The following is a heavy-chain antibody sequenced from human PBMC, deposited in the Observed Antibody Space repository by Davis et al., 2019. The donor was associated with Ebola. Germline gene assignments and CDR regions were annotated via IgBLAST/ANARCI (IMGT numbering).Heavy chain of an antibody. Sequence: GESLKISCAASGFTVSSNYMSWVRQAPGKGLEWVSVIYSGGSTYYADSVKGRFTISRDNSKNTLYLQMNSLRAEDTAVYYCATRGYSSSWYVHYYGMDVWGQGTTVTVSS. CDR1: GFTVSSNY. V-gene: IGHV3-53*01. CDR3: ATRGYSSSWYVHYYGMDV. CDR2: IYSGGST. J-gene: IGHJ6*02. D-gene: IGHD6-13*01.